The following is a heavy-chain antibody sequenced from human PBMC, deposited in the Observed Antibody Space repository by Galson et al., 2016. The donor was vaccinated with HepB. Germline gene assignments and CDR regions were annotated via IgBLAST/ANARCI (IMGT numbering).Heavy chain of an antibody. CDR1: GFTFSNSA. D-gene: IGHD3-3*01. CDR2: LSAGGGST. Sequence: SLRLSCAASGFTFSNSAMTWVRQAPGKALEWVSALSAGGGSTYYADSVKGRFTISRDNSKNTLYLQMNSLRADDTAVYHCAKGGSDFWSGYRFDYWGSGALVTVSS. CDR3: AKGGSDFWSGYRFDY. V-gene: IGHV3-23*01. J-gene: IGHJ4*02.